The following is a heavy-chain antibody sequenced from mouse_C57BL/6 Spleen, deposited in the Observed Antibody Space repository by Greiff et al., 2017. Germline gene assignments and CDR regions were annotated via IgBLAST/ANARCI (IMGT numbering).Heavy chain of an antibody. CDR3: AKRGLNTVGNYYYAMDY. J-gene: IGHJ4*01. V-gene: IGHV1-61*01. CDR2: IYPSDSET. Sequence: VQLQQPGAELVRPGSSVKLSCKASGYTFTSYWMDWVKQRPGQGLEWIGNIYPSDSETHYNQKFKDKATLTVDKSSSTAYMQLSSLASEDSAVYYCAKRGLNTVGNYYYAMDYWGQGTSVTVSS. CDR1: GYTFTSYW. D-gene: IGHD1-1*01.